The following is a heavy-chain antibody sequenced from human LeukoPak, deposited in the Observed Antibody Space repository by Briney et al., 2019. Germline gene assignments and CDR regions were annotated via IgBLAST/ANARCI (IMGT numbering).Heavy chain of an antibody. CDR3: ATEKSGSRPFDY. V-gene: IGHV3-30*02. CDR1: GFTFSSYG. Sequence: PGGSLRLSCAASGFTFSSYGMHWVRQAPGKGLEWVAFIRYDGSNKYYADSVKGRFTISRDNSKNTLYLQMNSLRAEDTAVYYCATEKSGSRPFDYWGQGTLVTVSS. CDR2: IRYDGSNK. J-gene: IGHJ4*02. D-gene: IGHD5-12*01.